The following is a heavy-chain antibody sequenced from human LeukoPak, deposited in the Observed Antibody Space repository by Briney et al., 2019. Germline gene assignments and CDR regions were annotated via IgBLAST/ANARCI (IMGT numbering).Heavy chain of an antibody. J-gene: IGHJ4*02. CDR2: IYSSGST. CDR3: ARQARYCSGGTCFDS. CDR1: GGSISSYH. D-gene: IGHD2-8*02. V-gene: IGHV4-59*08. Sequence: PSETLSLTCTVSGGSISSYHWSWIRQTPGQGLEWIGHIYSSGSTNCIPSLKSRVTISVDTSKTQFSLKLSSVTAADTAVYFCARQARYCSGGTCFDSWGQGTLVAVSS.